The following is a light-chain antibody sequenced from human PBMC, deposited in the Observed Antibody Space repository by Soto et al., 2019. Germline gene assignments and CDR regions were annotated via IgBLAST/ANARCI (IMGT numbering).Light chain of an antibody. CDR2: GVS. J-gene: IGKJ2*03. CDR3: QQFNNLPYS. Sequence: EIVMTQSPATLSVSPGERATLSCRASQTVSSNLAWYQQQPGQAPRLLIYGVSTRATGVPARFSGSGSGTEFTLTISSLQSEDFALYFCQQFNNLPYSFGQGTKLEIK. V-gene: IGKV3-15*01. CDR1: QTVSSN.